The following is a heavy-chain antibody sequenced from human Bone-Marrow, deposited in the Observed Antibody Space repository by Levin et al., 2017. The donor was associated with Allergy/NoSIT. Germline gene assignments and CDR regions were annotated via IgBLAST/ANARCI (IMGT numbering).Heavy chain of an antibody. CDR3: AKDGRYSGWILSGTSDI. CDR1: GLTFSNYA. J-gene: IGHJ3*02. Sequence: GGSLRLSCAASGLTFSNYAMNWVRQAPGKGLEWVAVISYDGSDRYYADAVKGRFTISRDNSKNMLHLQMNSLRADDTAVYYCAKDGRYSGWILSGTSDIWGQGTMVTVSS. D-gene: IGHD6-19*01. V-gene: IGHV3-30*18. CDR2: ISYDGSDR.